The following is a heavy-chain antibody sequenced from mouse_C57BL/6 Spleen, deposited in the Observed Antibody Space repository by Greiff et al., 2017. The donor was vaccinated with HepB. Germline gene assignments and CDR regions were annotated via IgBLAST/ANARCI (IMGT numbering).Heavy chain of an antibody. D-gene: IGHD2-12*01. V-gene: IGHV3-6*01. Sequence: EVKLMESGPGLVKPSQSLSLTCSVTGYSITSGYYWNWIRQFPGNKLEWMGYISYDGSNNYDPSLKNRISITRDTTKNQFFLKLNSVTTEDTATYYCARFYDEAWFAYWGQGTLVTVSA. J-gene: IGHJ3*01. CDR2: ISYDGSN. CDR1: GYSITSGYY. CDR3: ARFYDEAWFAY.